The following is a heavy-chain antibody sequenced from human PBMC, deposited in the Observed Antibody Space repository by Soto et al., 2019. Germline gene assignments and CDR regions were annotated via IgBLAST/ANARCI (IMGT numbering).Heavy chain of an antibody. J-gene: IGHJ6*02. CDR3: AIMPTVVTRGAYYYYGMDV. Sequence: SETLSLTCTVSGGSVSSGSYYWSWIRQPPGKGLEWIGYIYYSGSTNYNPSLKSRVTISVDTSKNQFSLKLSSVTAADTAVYYCAIMPTVVTRGAYYYYGMDVWGQGNTVAVYS. CDR2: IYYSGST. V-gene: IGHV4-61*01. D-gene: IGHD4-17*01. CDR1: GGSVSSGSYY.